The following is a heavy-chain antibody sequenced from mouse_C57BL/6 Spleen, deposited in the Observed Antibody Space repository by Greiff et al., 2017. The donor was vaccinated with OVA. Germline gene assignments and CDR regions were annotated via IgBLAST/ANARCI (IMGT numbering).Heavy chain of an antibody. CDR2: IDPSDSYT. V-gene: IGHV1-69*01. CDR3: ARWYYDGAWFAY. Sequence: VQLQQPGAELVMPGASVKLSCKASGYTFTSYWMHWVKQRPGQGLEWIGEIDPSDSYTNYNQKFKGKSTLTVDKSSSTAYMQLSSLTSEDSAVYYCARWYYDGAWFAYWGQGTLVTVSA. CDR1: GYTFTSYW. D-gene: IGHD1-1*01. J-gene: IGHJ3*01.